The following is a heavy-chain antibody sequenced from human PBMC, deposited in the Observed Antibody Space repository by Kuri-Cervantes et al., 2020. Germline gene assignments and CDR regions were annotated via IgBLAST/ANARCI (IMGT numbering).Heavy chain of an antibody. Sequence: GESLKISCAASGFPFSSYAMHWVRQAPGKGLEWVAVISYDGSSKNYADSVKGRFSISRDNSKNTLYLQMNSLRAEDTAVYYCARDSGFGIFGVVTYYFDYWGQGTLVTVSS. CDR2: ISYDGSSK. CDR3: ARDSGFGIFGVVTYYFDY. J-gene: IGHJ4*02. D-gene: IGHD3-3*01. CDR1: GFPFSSYA. V-gene: IGHV3-30-3*01.